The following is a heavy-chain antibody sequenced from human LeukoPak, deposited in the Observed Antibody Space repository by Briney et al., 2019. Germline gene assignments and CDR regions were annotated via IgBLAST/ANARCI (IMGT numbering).Heavy chain of an antibody. D-gene: IGHD5-12*01. Sequence: PGGSLRLSCAASGFTFDDYAMHWVRQAPGEGLEWVSGISWNSGSIGYADSAKGRFTISRDNAKNSLYLQMNSLRAEDTALYYCAKGPTVDIVDPDGMDVWGQGTTVTVSS. J-gene: IGHJ6*02. CDR2: ISWNSGSI. CDR1: GFTFDDYA. V-gene: IGHV3-9*01. CDR3: AKGPTVDIVDPDGMDV.